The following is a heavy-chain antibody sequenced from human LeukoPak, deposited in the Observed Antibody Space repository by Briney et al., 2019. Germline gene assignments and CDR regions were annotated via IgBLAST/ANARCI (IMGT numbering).Heavy chain of an antibody. D-gene: IGHD4-17*01. CDR2: IYYSGST. CDR3: ARSDYAEDYCYGMDV. CDR1: GGSFSGYY. Sequence: PSETLSLTCAVYGGSFSGYYWSWIRQPPGKGLEWIGYIYYSGSTNYNPSLKSRVTISVDTSKNQFTLKLSSVTAADTAVYYCARSDYAEDYCYGMDVWGQGTTVTVSS. V-gene: IGHV4-59*01. J-gene: IGHJ6*02.